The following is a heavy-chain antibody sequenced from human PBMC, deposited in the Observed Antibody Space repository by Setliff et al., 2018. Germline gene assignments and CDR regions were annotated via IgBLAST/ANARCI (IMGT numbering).Heavy chain of an antibody. V-gene: IGHV1-2*06. CDR2: FHPYSGHT. Sequence: GASVKVSCKASGYIFNNYFLHWVRQAPGQGLEWMGRFHPYSGHTNYAQNFQGRVTMTGVTSINTTYMELSGLRSDDTAVYYCARTAYYGSGTFPYYYYYYLDVWGKGTTVTVSS. J-gene: IGHJ6*03. CDR3: ARTAYYGSGTFPYYYYYYLDV. D-gene: IGHD3-10*01. CDR1: GYIFNNYF.